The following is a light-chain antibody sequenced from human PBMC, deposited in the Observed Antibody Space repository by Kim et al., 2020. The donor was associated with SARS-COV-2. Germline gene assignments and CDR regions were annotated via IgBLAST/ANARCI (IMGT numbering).Light chain of an antibody. CDR2: RDS. CDR3: QVWDSSTGVV. J-gene: IGLJ2*01. CDR1: NIGSKN. Sequence: SYELTQPLSVSVALGQTARITCGGNNIGSKNVHWYQQKPGQAPVLVIYRDSNRPSGIPERFSGSNSGNTATLTISRAQAGDEADYYCQVWDSSTGVVFGGGTQLTAL. V-gene: IGLV3-9*01.